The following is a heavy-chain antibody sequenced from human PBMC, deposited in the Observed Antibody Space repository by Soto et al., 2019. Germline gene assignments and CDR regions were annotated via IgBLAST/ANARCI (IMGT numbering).Heavy chain of an antibody. CDR3: AQSNGNDWKHYFFDY. CDR1: GFTFVAYS. J-gene: IGHJ4*02. Sequence: EVQLSESGGDLAQPGGSLRLSCAASGFTFVAYSLSWVRLAPGKGLEWVSGISGSGYSTYYGDSVRGRFTICRDNSWSTLFLQMDSLRAEDTAVYYCAQSNGNDWKHYFFDYWGQGTLVTVSP. D-gene: IGHD2-8*01. CDR2: ISGSGYST. V-gene: IGHV3-23*01.